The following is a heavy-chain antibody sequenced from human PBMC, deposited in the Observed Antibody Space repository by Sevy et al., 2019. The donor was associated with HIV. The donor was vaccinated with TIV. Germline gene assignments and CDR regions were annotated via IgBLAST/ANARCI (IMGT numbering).Heavy chain of an antibody. CDR2: IKYDGSEE. V-gene: IGHV3-7*01. CDR3: ARGKNINGYVSDY. J-gene: IGHJ4*02. CDR1: GFTFNSYW. D-gene: IGHD5-12*01. Sequence: QLGGPLRLSCAASGFTFNSYWMNWVRQAPGKGLEWVASIKYDGSEEYYVDSVKGRLTISRDNAKDSVFLQMNSLRAEDTAMYYCARGKNINGYVSDYWGLGSLVTVSS.